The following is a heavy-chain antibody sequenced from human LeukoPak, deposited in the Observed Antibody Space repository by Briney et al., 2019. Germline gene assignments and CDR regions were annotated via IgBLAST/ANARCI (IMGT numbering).Heavy chain of an antibody. Sequence: GGSLRLSCAASGFTFSNYDMNWVRQASGKGPEWVSAISAGGGSTYHADSVKGRFTISRDNSRNTLYLQMNSLRAEDTAVYYCARKYDPFDYWGQGTLVTVSS. J-gene: IGHJ4*02. CDR3: ARKYDPFDY. CDR2: ISAGGGST. V-gene: IGHV3-23*01. CDR1: GFTFSNYD. D-gene: IGHD3-3*01.